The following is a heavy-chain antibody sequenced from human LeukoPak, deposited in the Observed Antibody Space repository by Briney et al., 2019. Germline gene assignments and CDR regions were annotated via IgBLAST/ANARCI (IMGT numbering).Heavy chain of an antibody. Sequence: GGSLRLSCAASGFTFDDYGMRWVRQAPGKGLEWVSGINWNGGSTGYADSVKGRSTISRDNAKNSLYLQMNSLRAEDTALYYCARDSGHCSGGSCSYYFDYWGQGTLVTVSS. CDR3: ARDSGHCSGGSCSYYFDY. V-gene: IGHV3-20*04. CDR2: INWNGGST. D-gene: IGHD2-15*01. J-gene: IGHJ4*02. CDR1: GFTFDDYG.